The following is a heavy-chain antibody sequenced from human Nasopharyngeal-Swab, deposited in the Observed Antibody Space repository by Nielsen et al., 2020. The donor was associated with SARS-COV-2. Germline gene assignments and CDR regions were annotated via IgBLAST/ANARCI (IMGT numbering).Heavy chain of an antibody. CDR3: AKDGKVDTAMDDFFDY. V-gene: IGHV1-18*01. CDR2: ISAYNGNT. Sequence: ASVKVSCKASGYTFTSYGISWVRQAPGQGLEWMGWISAYNGNTNYAQKLQGRVTMTTDTSTSTAYMELRSLRAEDTALYYCAKDGKVDTAMDDFFDYWGQGTLVTVSS. D-gene: IGHD5-18*01. CDR1: GYTFTSYG. J-gene: IGHJ4*02.